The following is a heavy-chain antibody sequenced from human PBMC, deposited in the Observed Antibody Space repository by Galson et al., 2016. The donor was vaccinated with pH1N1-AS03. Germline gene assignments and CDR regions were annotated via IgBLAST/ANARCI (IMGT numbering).Heavy chain of an antibody. Sequence: ETLSLSCAVYGGSFSGYYWSWIRQPPGKGLEWIGEIHHSGSTTNYSPSLNSRVTISVDTSQKQFSLKLTSVTAADTAVYFCARGGVFFSGSGSYHNWGQGTLVIVSS. V-gene: IGHV4-34*01. CDR2: IHHSGSTT. D-gene: IGHD3-10*01. CDR1: GGSFSGYY. J-gene: IGHJ4*02. CDR3: ARGGVFFSGSGSYHN.